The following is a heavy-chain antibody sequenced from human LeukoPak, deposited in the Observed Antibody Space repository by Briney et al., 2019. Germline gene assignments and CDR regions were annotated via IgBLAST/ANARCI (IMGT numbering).Heavy chain of an antibody. CDR1: GGSISSSSYY. V-gene: IGHV4-39*07. D-gene: IGHD6-13*01. CDR3: ARVLSSSWYGDYFDY. Sequence: PSETLSLTCTVSGGSISSSSYYWGWIRQPPGKGLEWIGSIYYSGSTYYNPSLKSRVTISVDTSKNQFSLKLSSVTAADTAVYYCARVLSSSWYGDYFDYWGQGTLVTVSS. J-gene: IGHJ4*02. CDR2: IYYSGST.